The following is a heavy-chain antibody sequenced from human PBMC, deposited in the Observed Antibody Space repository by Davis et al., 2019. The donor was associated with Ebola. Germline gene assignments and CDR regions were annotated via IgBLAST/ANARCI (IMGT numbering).Heavy chain of an antibody. J-gene: IGHJ6*02. CDR2: ISAYNGNT. CDR3: ASGVFEVVAATPYYYYGMDV. Sequence: ASVKVSCKASGYTFTSYGISWVRQAPGQGLEWMVWISAYNGNTNYAQKLQGRVTMTTDTSTRTAYMELRSLRSDDTAVYYCASGVFEVVAATPYYYYGMDVWGQGTTVTVSS. CDR1: GYTFTSYG. V-gene: IGHV1-18*01. D-gene: IGHD2-15*01.